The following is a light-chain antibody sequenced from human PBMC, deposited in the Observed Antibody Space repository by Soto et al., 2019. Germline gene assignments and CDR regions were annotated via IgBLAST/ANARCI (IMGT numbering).Light chain of an antibody. CDR3: AAWDDSLNGLV. CDR2: SNN. J-gene: IGLJ2*01. CDR1: SSNIGRNA. Sequence: QSVLTQPPSASGTPGQTVTISCSGSSSNIGRNAVNWYQQLPGTAPKLLIYSNNQRPSGVPDRFSGSKSGTSASLAISGLQSEDEADYYCAAWDDSLNGLVFGGGTQLTVL. V-gene: IGLV1-44*01.